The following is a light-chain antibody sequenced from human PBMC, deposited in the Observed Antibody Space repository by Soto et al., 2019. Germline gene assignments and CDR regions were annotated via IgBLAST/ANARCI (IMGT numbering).Light chain of an antibody. V-gene: IGKV3-20*01. Sequence: PGERATLSCRASQSVSSRLAWYQQKPGQAPRLLIYDVSNRATGIPARFSGSGSGTDFTLTIIRLEPEDFAVYYCQQYDISPWTFGQGTKVDIK. J-gene: IGKJ1*01. CDR1: QSVSSR. CDR3: QQYDISPWT. CDR2: DVS.